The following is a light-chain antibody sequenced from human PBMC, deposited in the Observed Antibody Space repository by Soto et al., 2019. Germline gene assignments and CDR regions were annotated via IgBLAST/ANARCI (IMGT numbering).Light chain of an antibody. Sequence: DIQMTQSPSSLSASVGDRVTITCRASQSICFYLNWYQQKPGIALRLLIYAASNLQSGVPSRFSASVSGTDFTLTLSSLQPKDFATYYCQQGYSTPWTFGQGTNVEIK. J-gene: IGKJ1*01. CDR2: AAS. V-gene: IGKV1-39*01. CDR1: QSICFY. CDR3: QQGYSTPWT.